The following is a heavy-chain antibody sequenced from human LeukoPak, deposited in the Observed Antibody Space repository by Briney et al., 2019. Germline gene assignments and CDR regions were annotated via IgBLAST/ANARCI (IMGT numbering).Heavy chain of an antibody. V-gene: IGHV3-30*02. CDR3: AGYCSSTSCYVAPLDY. Sequence: PGGSLRLSCAASGFTFSSYGMHWVRQAPGKGLEGVAFIRYDGSNKYYADSVKGRFTISRDNSKNTLYLQMNSLRAEDTAVYYCAGYCSSTSCYVAPLDYWGQGTLVTVSS. CDR2: IRYDGSNK. D-gene: IGHD2-2*01. J-gene: IGHJ4*02. CDR1: GFTFSSYG.